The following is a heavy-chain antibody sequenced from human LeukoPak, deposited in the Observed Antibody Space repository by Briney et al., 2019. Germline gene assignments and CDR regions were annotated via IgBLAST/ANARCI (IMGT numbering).Heavy chain of an antibody. V-gene: IGHV4-59*01. CDR1: GGSISSYY. D-gene: IGHD2-21*02. Sequence: PSETLSLTCTVSGGSISSYYWSWIRQPPGKGLEWIGYIYYSGSTNYNPSLKSRVTISVDTSKNQFSLKLSSVTAADTAVYYCAREVELCGGDCYSFDYWGQGTLVTVSS. CDR3: AREVELCGGDCYSFDY. CDR2: IYYSGST. J-gene: IGHJ4*02.